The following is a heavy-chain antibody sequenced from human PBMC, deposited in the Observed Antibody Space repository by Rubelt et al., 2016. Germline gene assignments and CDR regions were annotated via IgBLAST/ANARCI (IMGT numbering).Heavy chain of an antibody. J-gene: IGHJ3*02. CDR3: ARVLRIVVHTTSAFDI. CDR2: IYSGGST. CDR1: GFTVSSNY. D-gene: IGHD1-26*01. Sequence: GGCLRLSCAASGFTVSSNYMSWVRQAPGKGLEWVSLIYSGGSTYYADSVKGRFTVSRDNSKNTLYPQMNSLRAEDTAVYYCARVLRIVVHTTSAFDIWGQGTMVTASS. V-gene: IGHV3-53*01.